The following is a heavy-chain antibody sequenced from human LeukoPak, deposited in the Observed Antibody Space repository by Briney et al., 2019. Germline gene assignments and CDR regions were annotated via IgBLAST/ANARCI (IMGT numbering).Heavy chain of an antibody. V-gene: IGHV1-46*01. CDR2: INPSGGSA. CDR1: GYNFISYY. J-gene: IGHJ6*03. D-gene: IGHD3-3*01. Sequence: ASVKVSCKASGYNFISYYMHWVRQAPGQGLEWMGIINPSGGSASYAQKFQDRVTMTRDTSTSTVYMELSSLKSEDAAVYYCARAAGVKGHLYRYYMDVWGKGTTVTVSS. CDR3: ARAAGVKGHLYRYYMDV.